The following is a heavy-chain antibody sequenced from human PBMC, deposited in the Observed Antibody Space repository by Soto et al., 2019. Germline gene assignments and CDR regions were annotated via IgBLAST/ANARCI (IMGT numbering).Heavy chain of an antibody. V-gene: IGHV4-39*07. CDR3: AATIPDYYDGMDV. CDR2: IYYSGST. D-gene: IGHD1-26*01. Sequence: SETLSLTCTVSRGSISSGTNYWAWIRQPPGKGLEWIANIYYSGSTNYNPSLKSRVTMSVDTSKNQVSLKLNSVTAADTAMYYCAATIPDYYDGMDVWGQGTTVTVSS. CDR1: RGSISSGTNY. J-gene: IGHJ6*02.